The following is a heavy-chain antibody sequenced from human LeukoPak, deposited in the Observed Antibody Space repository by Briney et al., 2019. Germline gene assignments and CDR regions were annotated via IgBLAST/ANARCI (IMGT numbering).Heavy chain of an antibody. D-gene: IGHD4-23*01. Sequence: SETLSLTCAVYGGSFSGYYWSWIRQPPGKGLEWIGEINHSGSTNYNPSLKSRVTISVDTSKNQFSLKLSSVTAEDTAVYFCTRSSDFGGYYFYYYMDVWGKGTTVSVSS. CDR2: INHSGST. CDR1: GGSFSGYY. J-gene: IGHJ6*03. CDR3: TRSSDFGGYYFYYYMDV. V-gene: IGHV4-34*01.